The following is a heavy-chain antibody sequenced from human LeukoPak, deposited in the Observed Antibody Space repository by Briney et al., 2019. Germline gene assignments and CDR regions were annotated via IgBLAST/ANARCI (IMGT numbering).Heavy chain of an antibody. Sequence: PGGSLRLSCAASGFTFSSYAMSWVRQAPGKGLEWVSAISGSSGRTYYADSVRGRFTISGDNSKNTLYLQMNSLRAEDTALYYCAKWGCSGDNCYPFDYWGQGTLVTVSS. D-gene: IGHD2-15*01. CDR3: AKWGCSGDNCYPFDY. CDR2: ISGSSGRT. CDR1: GFTFSSYA. J-gene: IGHJ4*02. V-gene: IGHV3-23*01.